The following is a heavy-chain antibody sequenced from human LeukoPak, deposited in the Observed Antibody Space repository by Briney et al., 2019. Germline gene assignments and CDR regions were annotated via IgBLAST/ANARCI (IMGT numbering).Heavy chain of an antibody. CDR2: MSGSGDTT. V-gene: IGHV3-23*01. CDR1: GFTFSTYA. Sequence: ESLKISCAASGFTFSTYAMSWVRQAPGKGLEWVSTMSGSGDTTYYAESVKGRFTISRDNSKNTLYLQMNSLRAEDTAIYYCARRRQSSSNWYYFDPWGQGTLVTVSS. D-gene: IGHD6-13*01. J-gene: IGHJ4*02. CDR3: ARRRQSSSNWYYFDP.